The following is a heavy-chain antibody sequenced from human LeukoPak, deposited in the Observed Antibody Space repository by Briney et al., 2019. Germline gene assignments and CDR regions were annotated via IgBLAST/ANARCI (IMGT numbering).Heavy chain of an antibody. CDR3: AKHYMGSSYNHGLDC. V-gene: IGHV4-39*01. CDR1: GGSISSDNYY. D-gene: IGHD3-10*01. J-gene: IGHJ4*02. Sequence: PSETLSLTCTVSGGSISSDNYYWGWIHQPPGKGLEWIGSIYYSGTTYYNPSLKSRVTISVDTSKNQFSLKLSSVTAADTALYYCAKHYMGSSYNHGLDCWGQGTLVTVSS. CDR2: IYYSGTT.